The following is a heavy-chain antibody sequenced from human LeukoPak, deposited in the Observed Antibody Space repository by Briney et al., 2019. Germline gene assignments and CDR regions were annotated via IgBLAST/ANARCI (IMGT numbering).Heavy chain of an antibody. CDR3: ARDPPTTYYDILTGYSPVPDWFDP. Sequence: ASVKVSCKASGYTFTSYYMHWVRQAPGQGLEWMGIINPSGGSTNYAQKFQGRVTITADESTSTAYMELSSLRSEDTAVYYCARDPPTTYYDILTGYSPVPDWFDPWGQGTLVTVSS. CDR1: GYTFTSYY. CDR2: INPSGGST. D-gene: IGHD3-9*01. V-gene: IGHV1-46*01. J-gene: IGHJ5*02.